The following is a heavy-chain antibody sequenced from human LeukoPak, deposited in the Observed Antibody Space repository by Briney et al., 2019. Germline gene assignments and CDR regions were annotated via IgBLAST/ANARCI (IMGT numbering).Heavy chain of an antibody. Sequence: NPSETLSLTCVVYGGSFTNNYWSWIRQPPGKGLEWIGDINHSGTTDYNPSPKSRVTISVDTAKNQFSLKVTSVTAADTAVYYCARASPPGTTAARSYYGMDVWGQGTTVTVSS. V-gene: IGHV4-34*01. CDR1: GGSFTNNY. D-gene: IGHD2-2*01. CDR3: ARASPPGTTAARSYYGMDV. CDR2: INHSGTT. J-gene: IGHJ6*02.